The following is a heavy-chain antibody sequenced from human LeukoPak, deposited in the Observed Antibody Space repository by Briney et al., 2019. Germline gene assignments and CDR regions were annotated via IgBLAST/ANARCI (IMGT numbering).Heavy chain of an antibody. Sequence: PSETLSLTCAVYGGSFSGYYWSWIRQPPGKGLEWIGEINHSGSTNYNPSLKSRVTISVDTSKNQFSLKLSSVTVADTAVYYCARGGNYYYYYYGMDVWGQGTTVTVSS. V-gene: IGHV4-34*01. CDR3: ARGGNYYYYYYGMDV. CDR1: GGSFSGYY. CDR2: INHSGST. J-gene: IGHJ6*02.